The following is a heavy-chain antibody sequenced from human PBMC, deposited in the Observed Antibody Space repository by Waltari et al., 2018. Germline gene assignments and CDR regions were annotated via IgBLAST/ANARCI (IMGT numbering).Heavy chain of an antibody. CDR3: ARHSGDSYGYYYYYGMDV. J-gene: IGHJ6*02. Sequence: NPSLKSRVTISVDTSKNQFSLKLSSVTAADTAVYYCARHSGDSYGYYYYYGMDVWGQGTTVTVSS. V-gene: IGHV4-39*01. D-gene: IGHD5-18*01.